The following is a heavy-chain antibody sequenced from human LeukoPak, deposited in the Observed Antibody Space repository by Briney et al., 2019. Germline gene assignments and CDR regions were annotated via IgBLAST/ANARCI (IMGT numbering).Heavy chain of an antibody. CDR1: GYTFTSYY. J-gene: IGHJ4*02. V-gene: IGHV1-46*01. CDR3: ARDLHNWNGGGYFGY. D-gene: IGHD1-20*01. CDR2: INPSGGST. Sequence: ASVKVSCKASGYTFTSYYMHWVRQAPGQGLEWMGIINPSGGSTSYAQKFQGRVTITTDESTSTAYMELSSLRSEDTAVYYCARDLHNWNGGGYFGYWGQGTLVTVSS.